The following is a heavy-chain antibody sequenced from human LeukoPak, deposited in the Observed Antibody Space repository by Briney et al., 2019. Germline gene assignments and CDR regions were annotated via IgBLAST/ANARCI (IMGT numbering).Heavy chain of an antibody. CDR3: ARKIRAAMVRGVIIGIDY. D-gene: IGHD3-10*01. CDR2: IYYSGST. CDR1: GGSISSGGYY. J-gene: IGHJ4*02. Sequence: SQTLSLTCTVSGGSISSGGYYWSWIRQPPGKGLEWIGYIYYSGSTYYNPSLKSRVTISVDTSRNQFSPKLSSVTAADTAVYYCARKIRAAMVRGVIIGIDYWGQGTLVTVSS. V-gene: IGHV4-30-2*01.